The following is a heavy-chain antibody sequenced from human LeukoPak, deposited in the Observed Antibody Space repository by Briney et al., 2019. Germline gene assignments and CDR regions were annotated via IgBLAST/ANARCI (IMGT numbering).Heavy chain of an antibody. CDR2: INPNSGGT. CDR1: GSTFTDYY. CDR3: ARDRVSHVRGILRGVFDY. J-gene: IGHJ4*02. Sequence: ASVKVSCKASGSTFTDYYMHWVRQAPEQGLEWMGWINPNSGGTNFAQKFQGRVTMTRDTSINTAYMDLSRLTSDDTAVYYCARDRVSHVRGILRGVFDYWGQGTLITVSS. V-gene: IGHV1-2*02. D-gene: IGHD3-10*01.